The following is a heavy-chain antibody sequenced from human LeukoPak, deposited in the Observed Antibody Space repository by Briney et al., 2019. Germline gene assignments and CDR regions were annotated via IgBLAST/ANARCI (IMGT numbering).Heavy chain of an antibody. Sequence: SETLSLTCTVSGGSISSNGDFWGWIRQPPGKGLEWIGSIYYSGNTFYNPSLKSRVTIFVDTSKNHFSLKLSSVTAADTAVYYCARGHSRWSFVNYWGQGTLVAVSS. D-gene: IGHD1-26*01. CDR3: ARGHSRWSFVNY. V-gene: IGHV4-39*02. CDR2: IYYSGNT. J-gene: IGHJ4*02. CDR1: GGSISSNGDF.